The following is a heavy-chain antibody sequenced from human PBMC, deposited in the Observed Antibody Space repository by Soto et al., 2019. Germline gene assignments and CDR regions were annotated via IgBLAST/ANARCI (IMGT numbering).Heavy chain of an antibody. Sequence: SDTLSLTCTVSGGSISSYYWSWIRQPPGKGLEWIGYIYYSGSTNYNPSLKSRVTISVDTSKNQFSLKLSSVTAADTAVYYCARHTPAISISDHWGQGTLVTVS. D-gene: IGHD2-15*01. CDR1: GGSISSYY. CDR3: ARHTPAISISDH. CDR2: IYYSGST. J-gene: IGHJ4*02. V-gene: IGHV4-59*08.